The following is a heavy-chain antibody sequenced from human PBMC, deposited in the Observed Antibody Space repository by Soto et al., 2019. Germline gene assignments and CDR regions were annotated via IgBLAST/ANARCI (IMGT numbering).Heavy chain of an antibody. CDR1: GDSINNSHW. Sequence: QVQLQESGPGLVQPSGTLSLTCAVSGDSINNSHWWSWVRQTPGKGLEWIGETYHSGTTNYNPSLKTRVTTAIDKSQDQFSLKMNSVTAADTAVYYCAREVNSSPARGPNWFDPWGQGTLVTVSS. CDR3: AREVNSSPARGPNWFDP. V-gene: IGHV4-4*02. D-gene: IGHD6-13*01. J-gene: IGHJ5*02. CDR2: TYHSGTT.